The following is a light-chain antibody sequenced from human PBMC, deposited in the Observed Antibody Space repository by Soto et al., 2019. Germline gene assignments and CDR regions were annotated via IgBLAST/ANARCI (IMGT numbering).Light chain of an antibody. J-gene: IGLJ3*02. V-gene: IGLV2-14*01. CDR3: RSYTSSSTRV. CDR1: SSDVGGYNY. Sequence: QCALTQPASVSGSPGQSSTISCTGTSSDVGGYNYVSWYQQHPGKAPKLMIYDVSNRPSGVSNRFSGSKSGNTASLTISGLQAEDEADYYCRSYTSSSTRVFGGGTKLTVL. CDR2: DVS.